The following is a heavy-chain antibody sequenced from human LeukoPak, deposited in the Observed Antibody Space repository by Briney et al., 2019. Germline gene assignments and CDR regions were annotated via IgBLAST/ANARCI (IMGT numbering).Heavy chain of an antibody. V-gene: IGHV1-69*05. Sequence: GASVKVSCKASGGTFSSYAISWVRQAPGQGLEWMGGIIPIFGTANYAQKFQGRVTITTDESTSTAYMELSSLRSEDTAVYYCVTRGLLEDSSSLYDYWGQGTLVTVSS. CDR2: IIPIFGTA. J-gene: IGHJ4*02. D-gene: IGHD6-6*01. CDR1: GGTFSSYA. CDR3: VTRGLLEDSSSLYDY.